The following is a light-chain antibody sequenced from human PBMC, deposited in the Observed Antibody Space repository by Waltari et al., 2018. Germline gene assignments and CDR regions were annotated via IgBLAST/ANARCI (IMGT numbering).Light chain of an antibody. J-gene: IGKJ1*01. CDR1: QSLLSSLNNKNN. V-gene: IGKV4-1*01. CDR2: WAS. CDR3: QQYASPQWT. Sequence: DLVLTQSPDSPAVPLGERATIYCNSSQSLLSSLNNKNNLARYQQKVGQSPKLIFYWASKRDSGVPDRFSGSGSGTDFTLTISSLQAEDVAVYYCQQYASPQWTFGQGTKVEI.